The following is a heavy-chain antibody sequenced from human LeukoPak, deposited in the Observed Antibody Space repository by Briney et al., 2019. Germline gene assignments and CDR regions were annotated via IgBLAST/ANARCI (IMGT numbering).Heavy chain of an antibody. CDR1: GFTFSSYS. D-gene: IGHD6-13*01. Sequence: GGSLRLSCAVSGFTFSSYSMNWVRQAPGKGLEWVSSITATSSYIYYADSVRGRFTISRDNAKNSLYLQMNRLRAEDTAVYYCARPAAAIPPYWGQGTLVTVPS. CDR3: ARPAAAIPPY. CDR2: ITATSSYI. V-gene: IGHV3-21*01. J-gene: IGHJ4*02.